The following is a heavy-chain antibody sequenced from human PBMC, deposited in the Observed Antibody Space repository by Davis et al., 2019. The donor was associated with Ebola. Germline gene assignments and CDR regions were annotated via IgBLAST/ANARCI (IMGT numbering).Heavy chain of an antibody. Sequence: SVKVSCKASGGTFSSYAISWVRQAPGQGLEWMGGIIPLLGIANYAQKFQGRVTITADKSTSTAYMELSSLRSEDTAVYYCAKSVSDYIWGSYRPYFDYWGQGTLVTVSS. V-gene: IGHV1-69*10. CDR1: GGTFSSYA. CDR3: AKSVSDYIWGSYRPYFDY. D-gene: IGHD3-16*02. CDR2: IIPLLGIA. J-gene: IGHJ4*02.